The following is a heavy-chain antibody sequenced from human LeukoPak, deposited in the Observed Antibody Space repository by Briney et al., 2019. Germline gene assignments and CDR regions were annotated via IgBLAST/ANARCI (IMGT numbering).Heavy chain of an antibody. D-gene: IGHD1-26*01. V-gene: IGHV4-61*05. CDR1: GGSISSISSNNYH. J-gene: IGHJ3*01. CDR2: MYHTGSS. CDR3: ARDQGGSSYRHAFDL. Sequence: TSETLSLTCIVSGGSISSISSNNYHWGWIRQPPGKGLEWIGYMYHTGSSIYNPSLRSRVTISVDMSKNQFSLELSSVTAADTAVYYCARDQGGSSYRHAFDLWGQGTMVTVS.